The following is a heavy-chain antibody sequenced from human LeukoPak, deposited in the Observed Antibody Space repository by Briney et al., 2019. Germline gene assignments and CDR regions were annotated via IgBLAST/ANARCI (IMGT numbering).Heavy chain of an antibody. J-gene: IGHJ4*02. D-gene: IGHD3-10*01. CDR1: GYTFTSYD. V-gene: IGHV1-18*01. Sequence: ASVKVSCKASGYTFTSYDINWVRQAPGQGLEWMGWISAYNGNTNYAQKLQDRVTMTTDTSTSTAYMELRSLRSDDTAVYYCARAPLNYYGSGSSDYWGQGTLVTVSS. CDR3: ARAPLNYYGSGSSDY. CDR2: ISAYNGNT.